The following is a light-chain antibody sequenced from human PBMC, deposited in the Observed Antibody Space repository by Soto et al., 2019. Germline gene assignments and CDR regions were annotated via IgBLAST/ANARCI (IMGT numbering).Light chain of an antibody. V-gene: IGLV2-14*01. CDR1: SSDVGGYNY. J-gene: IGLJ2*01. Sequence: QSALTQPASVSGSPGQSITISCTGTSSDVGGYNYVSWYQQHPGKAPKLMIYDVSNRPSGVSNRFSGSKSGNTASLTISGLQDEDESDYSCSSYKSSRRVFGGGTKLTVL. CDR3: SSYKSSRRV. CDR2: DVS.